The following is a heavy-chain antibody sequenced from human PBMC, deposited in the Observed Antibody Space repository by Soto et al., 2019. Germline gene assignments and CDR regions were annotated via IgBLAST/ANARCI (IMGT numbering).Heavy chain of an antibody. D-gene: IGHD2-15*01. V-gene: IGHV3-30*03. CDR2: ISYDGSKK. J-gene: IGHJ4*02. CDR3: ARGGVVGYCSGGRCSDFDY. CDR1: GFIFRNYG. Sequence: PGGSLRLSCAASGFIFRNYGMYWVRQAPGRGLEWVAVISYDGSKKHYGESVKGRFTISRDNSKNTLYLQMNSLRAEDTAVYYCARGGVVGYCSGGRCSDFDYWGQGTLVTVSS.